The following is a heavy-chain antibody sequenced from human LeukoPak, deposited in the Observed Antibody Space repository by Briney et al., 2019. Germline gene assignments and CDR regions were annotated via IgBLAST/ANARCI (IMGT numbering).Heavy chain of an antibody. CDR3: ARDSKQWLVPDY. CDR1: GGSFSGYY. CDR2: INHSGST. V-gene: IGHV4-34*01. Sequence: SETLSLTCAVYGGSFSGYYWSWIRQPPGKGLEWIGEINHSGSTNYNPSLKSRVTISVDKSKNQFSLKLSSVTAADTAVYYCARDSKQWLVPDYWGQGTLATVSS. D-gene: IGHD6-19*01. J-gene: IGHJ4*02.